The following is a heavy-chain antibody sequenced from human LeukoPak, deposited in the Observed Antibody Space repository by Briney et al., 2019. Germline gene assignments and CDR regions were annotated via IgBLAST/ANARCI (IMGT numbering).Heavy chain of an antibody. D-gene: IGHD3-3*01. CDR3: AKSSCITIYQLYDFDY. CDR2: RCYDGINK. Sequence: GGALRLSCAASGFTFSSYGMHWVRQAPGRGLEGGAVRCYDGINKYYADSVKGRFTISRDNSKNTLYLQMNSLRAEDTAVYYCAKSSCITIYQLYDFDYWGQGTLVTVSS. J-gene: IGHJ4*02. V-gene: IGHV3-33*06. CDR1: GFTFSSYG.